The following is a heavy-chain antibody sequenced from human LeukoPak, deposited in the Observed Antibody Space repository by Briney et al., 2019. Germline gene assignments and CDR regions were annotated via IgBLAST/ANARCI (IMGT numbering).Heavy chain of an antibody. Sequence: PSETLSLTCTVSGGSISSYYWSWIRQPPGKGLEWIGYIYTSGSTNYNPSLKSRVTMSVDTSKNQFSLKLSSVTAADTAVYYCARDRGYYYYYMDVWGKGTTVTVSS. V-gene: IGHV4-4*09. CDR3: ARDRGYYYYYMDV. J-gene: IGHJ6*03. CDR2: IYTSGST. D-gene: IGHD3-22*01. CDR1: GGSISSYY.